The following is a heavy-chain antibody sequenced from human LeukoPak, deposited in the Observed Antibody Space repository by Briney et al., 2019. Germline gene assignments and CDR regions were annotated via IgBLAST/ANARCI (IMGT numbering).Heavy chain of an antibody. D-gene: IGHD6-25*01. CDR3: ARGLGVYSSDENDY. J-gene: IGHJ4*02. Sequence: ASVKVSCKASGYTFTSYDINWVRQATGQGLEWMGWMNPNSGNTGYAQKFQGRVTMTRNTSISTAYMVLSSLRSEDTAVYYCARGLGVYSSDENDYWGQGTLVTVSS. CDR1: GYTFTSYD. V-gene: IGHV1-8*01. CDR2: MNPNSGNT.